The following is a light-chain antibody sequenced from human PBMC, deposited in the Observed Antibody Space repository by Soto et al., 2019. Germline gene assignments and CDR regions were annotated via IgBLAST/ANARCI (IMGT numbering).Light chain of an antibody. J-gene: IGKJ1*01. V-gene: IGKV3-15*01. Sequence: ETVVTPSPAPLSVSPGERATLSCRARQSISSDLAWYQQKPGQAPRLLIFGASTRATTIPPRFTGSRSGTEFTLTISSLQSEDFAVYYCQQYNTWPRTFGQGTRVESK. CDR3: QQYNTWPRT. CDR2: GAS. CDR1: QSISSD.